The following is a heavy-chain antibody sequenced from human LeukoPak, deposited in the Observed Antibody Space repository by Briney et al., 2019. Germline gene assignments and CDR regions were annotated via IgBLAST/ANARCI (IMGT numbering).Heavy chain of an antibody. CDR1: GGSISSGGYS. J-gene: IGHJ3*02. CDR2: IYYSGST. V-gene: IGHV4-61*08. CDR3: ARESASCDAFDI. Sequence: SETLSLTCAVSGGSISSGGYSWSWIRQPPGKGLEWIGYIYYSGSTNYNPSLKSRVTISVDTSKNQFSLKLSSVTAADTAVYYCARESASCDAFDIWGQGTMVTVSS.